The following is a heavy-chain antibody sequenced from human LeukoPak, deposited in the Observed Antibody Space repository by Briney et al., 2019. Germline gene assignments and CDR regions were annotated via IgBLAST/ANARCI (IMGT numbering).Heavy chain of an antibody. Sequence: GGPLRLSCAASGFTFSSYSMNWVRQAPGKGLEWVSSISSSSSYIYYADSVKGRFTISRDNAKNSLYLQMNSLRADDTAVYYCARDPPSYYDILTGWSSYYFDYWGQGTLVTVSS. D-gene: IGHD3-9*01. CDR2: ISSSSSYI. CDR1: GFTFSSYS. J-gene: IGHJ4*02. CDR3: ARDPPSYYDILTGWSSYYFDY. V-gene: IGHV3-21*01.